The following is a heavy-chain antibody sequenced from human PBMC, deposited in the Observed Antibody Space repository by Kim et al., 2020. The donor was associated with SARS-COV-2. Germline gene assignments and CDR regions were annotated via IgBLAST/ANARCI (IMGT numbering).Heavy chain of an antibody. CDR1: GFTFSNYW. CDR2: INRDGTST. CDR3: ARDKAGGTDRSGGYWFDP. V-gene: IGHV3-74*01. J-gene: IGHJ5*02. D-gene: IGHD3-22*01. Sequence: GGSLRPSCAASGFTFSNYWMHWVRQEPGKGLVWVSRINRDGTSTGYVDSVKGRFTISRDNAKNTLYLQMNSLRAEDTAVYFCARDKAGGTDRSGGYWFDPWGQGTLVTVSS.